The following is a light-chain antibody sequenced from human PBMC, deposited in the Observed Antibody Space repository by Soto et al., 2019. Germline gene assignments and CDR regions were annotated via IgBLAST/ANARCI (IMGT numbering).Light chain of an antibody. CDR3: CSYAGSPWV. J-gene: IGLJ3*02. CDR1: SSDVGGYNY. Sequence: QSALTQPRSVSGSPGQSVTISCTGTSSDVGGYNYVSWYQQHPGKAPKLMIYDVSKRPSGVPDRFSGSKSGNTASLTISGLQAEDEADYYCCSYAGSPWVFGGGNKVTVL. CDR2: DVS. V-gene: IGLV2-11*01.